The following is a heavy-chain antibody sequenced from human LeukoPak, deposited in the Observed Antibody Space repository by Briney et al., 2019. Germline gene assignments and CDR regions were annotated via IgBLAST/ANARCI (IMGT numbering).Heavy chain of an antibody. CDR1: GGSISSSSHY. CDR3: ARGYEDTAMVHDWYFDL. CDR2: IYYSGST. D-gene: IGHD5-18*01. J-gene: IGHJ2*01. V-gene: IGHV4-39*07. Sequence: PSETLSLTCTVSGGSISSSSHYWGWIRQPPGKGLEWIVSIYYSGSTYYNPSLKSRVTISVDTSKNQFSLKLSSVTAADTAVYYCARGYEDTAMVHDWYFDLWGRGTLVTVSS.